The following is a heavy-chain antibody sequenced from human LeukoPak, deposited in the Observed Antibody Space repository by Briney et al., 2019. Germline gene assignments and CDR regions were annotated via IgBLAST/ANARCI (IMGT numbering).Heavy chain of an antibody. V-gene: IGHV4-61*02. CDR1: GGSISSGSYY. CDR3: ARDFGRRYYYGSGSYYDY. CDR2: IYTSGST. J-gene: IGHJ4*02. Sequence: TSQTLSLTCTVSGGSISSGSYYWSWIRQPAGKGLEWIGRIYTSGSTNYNPSLKSRVTISVDTSKNQFSLKLSSVTAADTAVYYCARDFGRRYYYGSGSYYDYWGQGTLVTVSS. D-gene: IGHD3-10*01.